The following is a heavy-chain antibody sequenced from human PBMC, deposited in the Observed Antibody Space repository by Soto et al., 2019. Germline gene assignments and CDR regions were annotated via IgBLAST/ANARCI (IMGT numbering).Heavy chain of an antibody. D-gene: IGHD2-2*01. V-gene: IGHV6-1*01. CDR2: TYYRSKWYN. CDR1: GDRVSSNSAA. Sequence: PSQTLSLTCSISGDRVSSNSAAWNWIRQSPSRGLEWLGRTYYRSKWYNDYAVSVKSRITINPDTSKNQFSLQLNSVTPEDTAVYYCARNSYCSSTSCYRRYYYYMDVWGKGTTVTVSS. CDR3: ARNSYCSSTSCYRRYYYYMDV. J-gene: IGHJ6*03.